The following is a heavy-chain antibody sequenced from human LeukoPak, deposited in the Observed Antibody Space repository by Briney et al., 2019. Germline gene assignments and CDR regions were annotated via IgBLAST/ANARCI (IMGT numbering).Heavy chain of an antibody. CDR1: GYTFASYG. Sequence: ASVKVSCKASGYTFASYGISWVRQAPGQGLEWMGWIRAYNGNTNYAQKLQGRVTMTTDTSTSTAYMELRSLRSDDTAVYYCARDRTTIFGALYYYGMDVWGQGTTVTVSS. CDR2: IRAYNGNT. CDR3: ARDRTTIFGALYYYGMDV. D-gene: IGHD3-3*01. J-gene: IGHJ6*02. V-gene: IGHV1-18*01.